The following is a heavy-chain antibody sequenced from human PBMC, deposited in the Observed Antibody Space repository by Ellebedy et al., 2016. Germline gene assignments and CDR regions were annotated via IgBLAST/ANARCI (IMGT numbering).Heavy chain of an antibody. CDR2: INQDGSIT. CDR3: GKDGSPGGLEY. J-gene: IGHJ4*02. V-gene: IGHV3-74*01. CDR1: GFTFSTYW. Sequence: GGSLRLXCAASGFTFSTYWMHWVRQAPGKGLVWVSHINQDGSITGYADSVKGRFTISRDNAEKSLYLQMNSLRPEDTALYYCGKDGSPGGLEYWGQGTLVIVSS. D-gene: IGHD1-14*01.